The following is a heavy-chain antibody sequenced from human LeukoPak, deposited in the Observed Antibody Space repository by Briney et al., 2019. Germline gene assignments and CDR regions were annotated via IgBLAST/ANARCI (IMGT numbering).Heavy chain of an antibody. CDR3: ATGRGFFEAYFDY. V-gene: IGHV3-23*01. CDR2: ISGRDTST. CDR1: GFTFSNAW. Sequence: PGGSLRLSCAASGFTFSNAWMSWVRQAPGKGLEWVSSISGRDTSTYYADSVQGRFTISRDNSKNTLFLQMNSLRAEDTAVYYRATGRGFFEAYFDYWGQGTLVTVSS. J-gene: IGHJ4*02. D-gene: IGHD3-3*01.